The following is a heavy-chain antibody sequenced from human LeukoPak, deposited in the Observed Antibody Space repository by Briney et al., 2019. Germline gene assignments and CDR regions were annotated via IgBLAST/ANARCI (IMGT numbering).Heavy chain of an antibody. J-gene: IGHJ4*02. CDR1: GFTFSSYA. CDR3: AKGPRGSDYFDY. CDR2: ISGSGGST. Sequence: PGGSLRLSCAASGFTFSSYAMSWVRQAPGKGLEWVSAISGSGGSTYYADSVKGRFTVSRDNSKNTLYLQMNSLRAEDTAVYYCAKGPRGSDYFDYWGQGTLVTVSS. D-gene: IGHD1-26*01. V-gene: IGHV3-23*01.